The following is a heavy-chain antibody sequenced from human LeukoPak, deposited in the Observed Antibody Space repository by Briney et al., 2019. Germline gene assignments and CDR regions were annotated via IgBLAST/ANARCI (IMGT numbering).Heavy chain of an antibody. V-gene: IGHV3-74*01. CDR1: GFTFSSYW. CDR3: VRDQAFRGVGMEV. Sequence: GGSLRLSCAASGFTFSSYWMDWVRQVPGKGLEWVSRLNTDGSGTSYADSVKGRFTISRDNARNTLCLQMNSLRAEDKAVCYCVRDQAFRGVGMEVWGPGTPVTVSS. D-gene: IGHD3-16*01. CDR2: LNTDGSGT. J-gene: IGHJ6*02.